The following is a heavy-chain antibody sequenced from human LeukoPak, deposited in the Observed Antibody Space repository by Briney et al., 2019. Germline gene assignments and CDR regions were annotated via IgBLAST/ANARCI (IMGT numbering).Heavy chain of an antibody. Sequence: GGSLRLSCAASGFTFSSYGMHWVRQAPGKGLEWVAVIWYDGSNKYYADSVKGRFTISRDNSKNTLYLQMNSLRAEDTAVYYCARDARQQLVERFDYWGQGTLVTVSS. CDR1: GFTFSSYG. D-gene: IGHD6-13*01. V-gene: IGHV3-33*01. CDR3: ARDARQQLVERFDY. J-gene: IGHJ4*02. CDR2: IWYDGSNK.